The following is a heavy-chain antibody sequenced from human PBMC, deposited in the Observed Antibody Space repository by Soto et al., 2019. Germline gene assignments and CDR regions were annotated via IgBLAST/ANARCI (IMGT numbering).Heavy chain of an antibody. CDR2: ISGSGGTT. CDR1: GFTFSSYA. J-gene: IGHJ4*02. Sequence: PGGSLRLSCAASGFTFSSYAMSWVRQAPGKGLEWVSGISGSGGTTYYADSVKGRFTISRDNSKSTLYMQMNGLRAEDTALYYCVKDFSTDGVGYWGQGTRVTVSS. V-gene: IGHV3-23*01. CDR3: VKDFSTDGVGY. D-gene: IGHD4-17*01.